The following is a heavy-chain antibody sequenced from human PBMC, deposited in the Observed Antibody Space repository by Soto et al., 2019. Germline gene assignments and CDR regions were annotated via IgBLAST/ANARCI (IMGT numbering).Heavy chain of an antibody. CDR1: GFTFDDYA. CDR2: ISWNSGSI. V-gene: IGHV3-9*01. Sequence: GGSLRLSCAASGFTFDDYAMHWVRQAPGKGLEWVSGISWNSGSIGYADSVKGRFTISRDNAKNSLYLQMNSLRAEDTALYYCAKGTGPFIAAAATTGYYYYYMDVWGKGTTVTVSS. D-gene: IGHD6-13*01. J-gene: IGHJ6*03. CDR3: AKGTGPFIAAAATTGYYYYYMDV.